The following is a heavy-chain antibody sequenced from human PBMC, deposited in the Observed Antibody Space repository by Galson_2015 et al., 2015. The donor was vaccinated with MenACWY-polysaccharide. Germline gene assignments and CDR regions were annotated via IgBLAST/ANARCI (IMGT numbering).Heavy chain of an antibody. J-gene: IGHJ4*02. CDR3: ARAYYDFWSDPEGERSFDY. CDR1: GFTFSSYW. Sequence: SLRLSCAASGFTFSSYWMSWVRQAPGKGLEWVANIKQDGSEEYYVDSVKGRFTISRDNAKNSLYLQMNSLRAEDTAVYYCARAYYDFWSDPEGERSFDYWGQGTLVTVSS. CDR2: IKQDGSEE. V-gene: IGHV3-7*01. D-gene: IGHD3-3*01.